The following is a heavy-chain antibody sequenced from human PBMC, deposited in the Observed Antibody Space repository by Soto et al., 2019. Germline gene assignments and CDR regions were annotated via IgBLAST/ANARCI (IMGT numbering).Heavy chain of an antibody. D-gene: IGHD2-8*02. CDR1: GSSFTGYY. J-gene: IGHJ4*02. V-gene: IGHV1-2*01. CDR2: INPDSGAT. Sequence: HEHLVQSGAEVKRPGASLKVSCKASGSSFTGYYIHWVRQAPGQGLEWMGWINPDSGATNYAQTFQGSVTRASASSLSNASMYLTSLTSDDTAVYYCARGDYGTGGYPFPYFDYWGQGTLVIVSA. CDR3: ARGDYGTGGYPFPYFDY.